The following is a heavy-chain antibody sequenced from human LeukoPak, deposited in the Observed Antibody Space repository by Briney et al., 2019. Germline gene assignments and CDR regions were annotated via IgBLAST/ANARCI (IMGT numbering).Heavy chain of an antibody. V-gene: IGHV3-21*01. CDR1: GFTFSAYW. CDR2: ISSSSAYI. D-gene: IGHD6-13*01. CDR3: AAAAPGTDWLDP. J-gene: IGHJ5*02. Sequence: GGSLRLSCAASGFTFSAYWMHWVRQAPGKGLEWVSSISSSSAYIYYADSVKGRFTISRDNAENSLYLQMNSLRAEDTAVYYCAAAAPGTDWLDPWGQGTLVTASS.